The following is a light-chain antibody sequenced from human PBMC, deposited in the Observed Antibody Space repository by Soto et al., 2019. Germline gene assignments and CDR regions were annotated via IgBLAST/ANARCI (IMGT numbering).Light chain of an antibody. Sequence: QSALTQPPSASGTPGQRVTISCSGSSSNIGSNTVSWYQQVPGTAPKLLIYGNSQRPSGVPDRFSGSKSGTSASLAISGLQSEDEADYYCATWDDSLNAWVFGGGTKLTVL. CDR2: GNS. J-gene: IGLJ3*02. CDR3: ATWDDSLNAWV. V-gene: IGLV1-44*01. CDR1: SSNIGSNT.